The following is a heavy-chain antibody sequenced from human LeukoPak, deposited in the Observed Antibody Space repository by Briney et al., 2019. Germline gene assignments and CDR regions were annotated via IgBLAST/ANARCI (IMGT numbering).Heavy chain of an antibody. V-gene: IGHV3-11*06. CDR3: ARDLPGGYYYYGMDV. D-gene: IGHD3-10*01. Sequence: GGSLRLSCAASGFTFSDYYMSWIRQAPGKGLERVSYISSSSSYTNYADSVKGRFTISRDNAKNSLYLQMNSLRAEDTAVYYCARDLPGGYYYYGMDVWGQGTTVTVSS. J-gene: IGHJ6*02. CDR2: ISSSSSYT. CDR1: GFTFSDYY.